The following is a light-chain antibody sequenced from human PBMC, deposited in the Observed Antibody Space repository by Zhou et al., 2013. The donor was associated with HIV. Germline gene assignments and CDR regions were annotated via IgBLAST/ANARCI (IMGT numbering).Light chain of an antibody. CDR2: DAS. V-gene: IGKV3-11*01. CDR1: QSVSSY. Sequence: EIVLRQSPAILSLSPGDRATLSCRASQSVSSYLAWYQQKPGQAPRLLIYDASNRATGIPARFSGSGSGTDFTLTISSLEPEDFAVYYCQQRSNWPITFGQGTRLEIE. CDR3: QQRSNWPIT. J-gene: IGKJ5*01.